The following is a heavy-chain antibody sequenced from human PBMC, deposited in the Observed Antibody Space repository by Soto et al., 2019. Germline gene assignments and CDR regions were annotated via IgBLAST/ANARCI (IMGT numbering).Heavy chain of an antibody. V-gene: IGHV3-23*01. CDR1: GFTFSSYA. CDR2: ISGRGDRT. CDR3: SKASGYSFGLLDY. J-gene: IGHJ4*02. Sequence: GGSLRLSCAASGFTFSSYAMSWVRQAPGKGLEWVSGISGRGDRTYYADSVKGRFTISRGNSKKTLYLQMNSLRAEDTAVYYCSKASGYSFGLLDYWGQGTLVTVCS. D-gene: IGHD5-18*01.